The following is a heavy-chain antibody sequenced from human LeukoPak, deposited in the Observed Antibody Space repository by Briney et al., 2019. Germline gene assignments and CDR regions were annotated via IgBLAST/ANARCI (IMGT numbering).Heavy chain of an antibody. D-gene: IGHD6-13*01. V-gene: IGHV4-59*12. J-gene: IGHJ6*02. CDR2: IYYSGST. CDR3: ARGYPRIAAAERYYYYYGMDV. Sequence: SETLSLTCTVSGGSISSYYWSWIRQPPGKGLEWIGYIYYSGSTNYNPSLKSRVTISVDTSKNQFSLKLSSVTAADTAVYYCARGYPRIAAAERYYYYYGMDVWGQGTTVTVSS. CDR1: GGSISSYY.